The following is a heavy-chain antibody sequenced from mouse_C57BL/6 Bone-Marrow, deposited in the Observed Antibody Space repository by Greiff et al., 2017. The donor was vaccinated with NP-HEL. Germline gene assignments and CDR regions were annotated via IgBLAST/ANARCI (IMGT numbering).Heavy chain of an antibody. V-gene: IGHV5-4*01. CDR1: GFTFSSYA. CDR2: ISDGGSYT. Sequence: EVQVVESGGGLVKPGGSLKLSCAASGFTFSSYAMSWVRQTPEKRLEWVATISDGGSYTYYPDTVKGRFTISRDNAKNNLYLQMSHLKSEDTAMYYCAMVNWGGGFAYWGQGTLVTVSA. J-gene: IGHJ3*01. D-gene: IGHD4-1*01. CDR3: AMVNWGGGFAY.